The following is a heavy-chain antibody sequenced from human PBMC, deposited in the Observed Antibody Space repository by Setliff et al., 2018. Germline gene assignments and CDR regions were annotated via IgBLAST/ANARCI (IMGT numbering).Heavy chain of an antibody. D-gene: IGHD6-19*01. J-gene: IGHJ4*02. V-gene: IGHV1-8*01. Sequence: GASVKVSCKASGYSFTSYDINWVRLAAGQGLEWMGWVSPIDDGKPDYAQRFQGRVTITWVTSISTAYMELSSLRSEDTAVYYCVRVTSGRLDFDYWGQGTPVTVS. CDR2: VSPIDDGKP. CDR3: VRVTSGRLDFDY. CDR1: GYSFTSYD.